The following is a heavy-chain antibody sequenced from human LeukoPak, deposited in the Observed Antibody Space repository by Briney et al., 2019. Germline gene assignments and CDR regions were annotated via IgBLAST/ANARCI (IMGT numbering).Heavy chain of an antibody. V-gene: IGHV3-20*04. J-gene: IGHJ5*02. CDR2: INWNGGST. CDR3: ARGNSGSYSQDWFDP. Sequence: PGGSLRLSCAASGFTFDDYGMSWVRQAPGKGLEWVSGINWNGGSTGYADSVKGRFTISRDNAKNSLYLQMNSLRAEDMALYYCARGNSGSYSQDWFDPWGQGTLVTVSS. CDR1: GFTFDDYG. D-gene: IGHD1-26*01.